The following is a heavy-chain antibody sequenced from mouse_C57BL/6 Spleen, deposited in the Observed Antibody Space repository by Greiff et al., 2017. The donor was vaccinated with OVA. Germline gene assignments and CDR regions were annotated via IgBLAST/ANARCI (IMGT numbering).Heavy chain of an antibody. CDR3: TSYDYDVGYAMDY. CDR1: GFTFSSYA. D-gene: IGHD2-4*01. V-gene: IGHV5-9-1*02. CDR2: ISSGGDYI. Sequence: EVQLVESGAGLVKPGGSLKLSCAASGFTFSSYAMSWVRQTPEKRLEWVAYISSGGDYIYYADTVKGRFTISRDNARNTLYLQMSSLKSEDTAMYYCTSYDYDVGYAMDYWGQGTSVTVSS. J-gene: IGHJ4*01.